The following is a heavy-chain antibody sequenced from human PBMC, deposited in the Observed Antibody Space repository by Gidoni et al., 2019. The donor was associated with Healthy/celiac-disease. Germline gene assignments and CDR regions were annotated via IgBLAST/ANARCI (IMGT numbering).Heavy chain of an antibody. V-gene: IGHV1-46*03. Sequence: QVQLVQSGAAGKKPGSSVQVSCQASGYTFTSYYMHWVRQAPGQGLEWMGIINPSGGSTSYAQKFQGRVTMTRDTSTSTVYMELSSLRSEDTAVYYCAREYSSSSGWFDPWGQGTLVTVSS. CDR3: AREYSSSSGWFDP. CDR2: INPSGGST. D-gene: IGHD6-6*01. CDR1: GYTFTSYY. J-gene: IGHJ5*02.